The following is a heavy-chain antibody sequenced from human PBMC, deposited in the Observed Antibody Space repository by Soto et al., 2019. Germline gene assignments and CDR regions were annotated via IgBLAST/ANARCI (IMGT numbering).Heavy chain of an antibody. CDR2: IKHDGSQS. D-gene: IGHD2-8*02. CDR3: ARLLLYSTSGRGWFDP. J-gene: IGHJ5*02. Sequence: GGSLRLSCITSGFTFSKFWMSWVRQAPGKGLEWVANIKHDGSQSYYEDSVKGRFTISRDNAKNSLYLQVNSLRVDDTAVYFCARLLLYSTSGRGWFDPRGQGTLVTVSS. V-gene: IGHV3-7*03. CDR1: GFTFSKFW.